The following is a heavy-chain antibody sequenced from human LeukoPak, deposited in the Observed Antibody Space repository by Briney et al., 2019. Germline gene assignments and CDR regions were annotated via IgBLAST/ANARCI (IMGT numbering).Heavy chain of an antibody. V-gene: IGHV1-18*01. CDR3: ARKPQDCYDSSGYSDY. Sequence: GASVKVSCKASGYTFTSYGISWVRQAPGQGLEWMGWISAYNGNTNYAQKLQGRVTMTTDTSTSTVYMELRSLRSGDTAVYYCARKPQDCYDSSGYSDYWGQGTLVTVSS. CDR2: ISAYNGNT. CDR1: GYTFTSYG. J-gene: IGHJ4*02. D-gene: IGHD3-22*01.